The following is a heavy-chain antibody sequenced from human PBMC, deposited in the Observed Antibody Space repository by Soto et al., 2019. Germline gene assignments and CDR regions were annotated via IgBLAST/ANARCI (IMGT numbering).Heavy chain of an antibody. CDR3: ARSVDP. CDR2: IFYSGTA. J-gene: IGHJ5*02. CDR1: GGAISTGGYY. Sequence: QVQLQESGPGLVKPSQTLSLTCTVSGGAISTGGYYWSWIRQHPGKGMEWIGYIFYSGTAYYNPSLKSRVTISVDTSKNHFSLKLNSVTAADTAVYYCARSVDPLGQGTLVTVSS. V-gene: IGHV4-31*03.